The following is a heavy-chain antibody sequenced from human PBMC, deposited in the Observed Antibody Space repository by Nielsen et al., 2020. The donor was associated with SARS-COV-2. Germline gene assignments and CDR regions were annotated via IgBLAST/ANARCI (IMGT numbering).Heavy chain of an antibody. Sequence: GGSLRLSCAASGFTFSDYAMTWVRQAPGKGLEWVSTISGSGGGAYHADSVMGRFTTSRDNSKRMLYLQMNSLRGEDTALYYCAKALYTSEWAPTIYGMDVWGQGTPVTVSS. CDR1: GFTFSDYA. D-gene: IGHD2-2*01. V-gene: IGHV3-23*01. CDR2: ISGSGGGA. CDR3: AKALYTSEWAPTIYGMDV. J-gene: IGHJ6*02.